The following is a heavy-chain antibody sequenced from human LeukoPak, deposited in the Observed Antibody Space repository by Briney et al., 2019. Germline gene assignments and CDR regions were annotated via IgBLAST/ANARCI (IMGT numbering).Heavy chain of an antibody. J-gene: IGHJ4*02. CDR3: ARPGIAAAGPPYFDY. Sequence: ASVKVSCKASGYTFTSYYMHWVRQAPGQGLEWMGIINPSGGSTSYAQKFQGRVTMTRDTSTSTVYMELSSLRSEDTAVYYCARPGIAAAGPPYFDYWGQGTLVTVSS. CDR2: INPSGGST. CDR1: GYTFTSYY. V-gene: IGHV1-46*01. D-gene: IGHD6-13*01.